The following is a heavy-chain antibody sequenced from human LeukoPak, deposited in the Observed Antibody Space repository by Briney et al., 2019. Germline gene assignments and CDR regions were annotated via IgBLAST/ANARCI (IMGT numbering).Heavy chain of an antibody. CDR1: GFTFRRYD. CDR3: ARDMGYSYGYSYFDH. CDR2: IANDESNE. D-gene: IGHD5-18*01. J-gene: IGHJ4*02. Sequence: HSGRSLRLSCVASGFTFRRYDMHWVRQAPGKGLEWVAVIANDESNEIYADSVKGRFTISRDNSKNTLYLQMNSLRDEDTAVYYCARDMGYSYGYSYFDHWGQGTLVTVSS. V-gene: IGHV3-30-3*01.